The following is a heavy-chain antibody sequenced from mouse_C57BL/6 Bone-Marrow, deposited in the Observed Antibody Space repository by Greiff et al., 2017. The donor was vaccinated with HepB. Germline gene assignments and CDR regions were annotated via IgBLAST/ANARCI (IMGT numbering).Heavy chain of an antibody. CDR3: ARPLNWDAMDY. D-gene: IGHD4-1*01. CDR2: ISSGSSTI. V-gene: IGHV5-17*01. Sequence: DVHLVESGGGLVKPGGSLKLSCAASGFTFSDYGMHWVRQAPEKGLEWVAYISSGSSTIYYADTVKGRFTISRDNAKNTLFLQMTSLRSEDTAMYYCARPLNWDAMDYWGQGTSVTVSS. J-gene: IGHJ4*01. CDR1: GFTFSDYG.